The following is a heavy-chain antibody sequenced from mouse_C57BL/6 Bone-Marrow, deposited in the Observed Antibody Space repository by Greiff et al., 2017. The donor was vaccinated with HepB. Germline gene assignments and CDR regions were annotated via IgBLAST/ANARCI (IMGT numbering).Heavy chain of an antibody. CDR3: ARTYYSNHDFDY. V-gene: IGHV1-64*01. D-gene: IGHD2-5*01. J-gene: IGHJ2*01. Sequence: QVQLQQPGAELVKPGASVKLSCKASGYTFTSYWMHWVKQRPGQGLEWIGMIHPNSGSTNYNEKFKSKATLTVDKSSSTAYMQLSSLTSEDSAVYYCARTYYSNHDFDYWGQGTTLTVSS. CDR1: GYTFTSYW. CDR2: IHPNSGST.